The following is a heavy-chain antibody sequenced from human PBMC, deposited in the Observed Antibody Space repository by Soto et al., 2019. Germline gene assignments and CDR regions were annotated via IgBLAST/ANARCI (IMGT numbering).Heavy chain of an antibody. Sequence: SETLSLTCTVSGGSISSGDYYWSWVRQPPGKGLEWIGYIYYSGSTYYNPSLKSRVTISVDTSKNQFSLKLSSVTAADTAVYYCARGEEDYYDSSGYYLFDYWGQGTLVTVSS. J-gene: IGHJ4*02. CDR2: IYYSGST. CDR1: GGSISSGDYY. V-gene: IGHV4-30-4*01. CDR3: ARGEEDYYDSSGYYLFDY. D-gene: IGHD3-22*01.